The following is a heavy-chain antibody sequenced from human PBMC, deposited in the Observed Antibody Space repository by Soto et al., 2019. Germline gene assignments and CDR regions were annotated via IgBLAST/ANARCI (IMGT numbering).Heavy chain of an antibody. CDR1: GFTFSSYG. CDR3: AKGPTGIGLG. V-gene: IGHV3-30*18. CDR2: ISYDGSNK. J-gene: IGHJ4*02. D-gene: IGHD4-17*01. Sequence: QVQLVESGGGVVQPVRSLRLSCAASGFTFSSYGMHWVRQDPGKGLEWVAVISYDGSNKYYADSVKGRFTISRDNSKNTLYLQMNSLRAEDTAVYYCAKGPTGIGLGWGQGTMVTVSS.